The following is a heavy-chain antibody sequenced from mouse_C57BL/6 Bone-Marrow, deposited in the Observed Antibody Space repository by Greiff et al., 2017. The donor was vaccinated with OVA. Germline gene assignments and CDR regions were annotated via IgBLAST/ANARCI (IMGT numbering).Heavy chain of an antibody. V-gene: IGHV5-12*01. CDR1: GFTFSDYY. CDR2: ISNGGGST. CDR3: AFDEGYYAMDY. J-gene: IGHJ4*01. Sequence: EVKLMESGGGLVQPGGSLKLSCAASGFTFSDYYMYWVRQTPEKRLEWVAYISNGGGSTYYPDTVKGRFTISRDNAKNTLYLQMSRLKSEDTAMYYCAFDEGYYAMDYWGQGTSVTVSS.